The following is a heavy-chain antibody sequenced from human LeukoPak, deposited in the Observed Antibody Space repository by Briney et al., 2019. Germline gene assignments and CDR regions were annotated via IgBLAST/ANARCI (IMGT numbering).Heavy chain of an antibody. V-gene: IGHV4-39*01. CDR3: ARLYCSRTSCYSSP. CDR1: GGSINTVSYY. CDR2: GYYSGGS. D-gene: IGHD2-2*02. Sequence: SSETLSLTCTVSGGSINTVSYYWGWIRQPPGKGLEGIGNGYYSGGSYYDPSLKSRVIISVDTSKNQFSLKLNSVTAADTAVYYCARLYCSRTSCYSSPWGQGILVTVSA. J-gene: IGHJ5*02.